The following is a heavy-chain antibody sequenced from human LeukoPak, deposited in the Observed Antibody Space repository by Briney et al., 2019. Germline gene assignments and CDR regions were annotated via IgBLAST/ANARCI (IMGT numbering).Heavy chain of an antibody. Sequence: PGGSLRLSCAASGFTFSSYWMSWVRQAPGKGLEWVSVIYSGGSTYYADSVKGRFTISRDNSKNTLYLQMNSLRAEDTAVYYCAASSSSKQPPFDYWGQGTLVTVSS. CDR1: GFTFSSYW. V-gene: IGHV3-53*01. J-gene: IGHJ4*02. CDR3: AASSSSKQPPFDY. CDR2: IYSGGST. D-gene: IGHD2-2*01.